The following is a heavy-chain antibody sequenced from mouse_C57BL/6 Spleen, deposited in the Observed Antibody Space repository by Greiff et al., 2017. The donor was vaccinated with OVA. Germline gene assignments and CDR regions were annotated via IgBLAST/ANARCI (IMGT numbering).Heavy chain of an antibody. CDR1: GYTFTDYN. D-gene: IGHD2-3*01. CDR3: ARTLYDYHAMDY. J-gene: IGHJ4*01. V-gene: IGHV1-18*01. Sequence: VQLKQSGPELVKPGASVKIPCKASGYTFTDYNMDWVKQSHGKSLEWIGDINPNNGGTIYNQKFKGKATLTVDKSSSTAYMELRSLTSEDTAVYYCARTLYDYHAMDYWGQGTSVTVSS. CDR2: INPNNGGT.